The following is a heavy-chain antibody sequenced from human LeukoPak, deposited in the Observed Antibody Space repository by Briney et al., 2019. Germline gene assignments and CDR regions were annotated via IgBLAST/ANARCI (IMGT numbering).Heavy chain of an antibody. J-gene: IGHJ4*02. CDR2: INHSGST. CDR3: ARDHLDGHFDY. D-gene: IGHD5-24*01. V-gene: IGHV4-34*01. CDR1: GGSFSGYY. Sequence: PSETLSLTCAVYGGSFSGYYWSWIRQPPGKGLEWIGEINHSGSTNYNPSLKSRVTISVDTSKNQFSLKLSSVTAADTAVYYCARDHLDGHFDYWGQGTLVTVSS.